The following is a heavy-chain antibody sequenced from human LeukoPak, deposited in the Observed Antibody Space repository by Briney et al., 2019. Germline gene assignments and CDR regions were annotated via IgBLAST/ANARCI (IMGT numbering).Heavy chain of an antibody. CDR2: ISGSGGST. Sequence: GGSLRLSCAASGFTFSNFAMSWVRQAPGKGLEWVSAISGSGGSTYYADSVKGRFTISRDNSKNTLYLQMNSLRAEDTAVYYCAKDSVRGYSSSNWFDPWGQGTLVTVSS. D-gene: IGHD6-6*01. CDR3: AKDSVRGYSSSNWFDP. J-gene: IGHJ5*02. V-gene: IGHV3-23*01. CDR1: GFTFSNFA.